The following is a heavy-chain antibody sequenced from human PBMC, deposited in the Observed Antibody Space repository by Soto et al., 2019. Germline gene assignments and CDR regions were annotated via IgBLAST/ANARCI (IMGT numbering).Heavy chain of an antibody. V-gene: IGHV3-30*18. CDR3: AKSWNLDFSATWYAPDY. CDR1: GFIFQNFG. J-gene: IGHJ4*02. CDR2: VSSDGGRR. Sequence: GGSLRLSCEASGFIFQNFGMHWVRQAPGKGLEWLGVVSSDGGRRYYADSVRGRLNISRDNPKNTLHLQLDRLSADDTAVYYCAKSWNLDFSATWYAPDYWGQGTLVTVSS. D-gene: IGHD6-13*01.